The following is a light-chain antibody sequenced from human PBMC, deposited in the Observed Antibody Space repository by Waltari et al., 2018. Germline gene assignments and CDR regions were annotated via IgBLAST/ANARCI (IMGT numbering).Light chain of an antibody. V-gene: IGLV2-8*01. CDR3: SSYAGSNNFV. CDR1: SSDVGGYNY. J-gene: IGLJ1*01. Sequence: QSALTQPPSASGSPGQSVAISCTGTSSDVGGYNYLSWYQQYPGKAPKLMMSEVTKRPSGVPDRFSGSKSGNTASLTVSGLQAEDEADYYCSSYAGSNNFVFGTGTKVTVL. CDR2: EVT.